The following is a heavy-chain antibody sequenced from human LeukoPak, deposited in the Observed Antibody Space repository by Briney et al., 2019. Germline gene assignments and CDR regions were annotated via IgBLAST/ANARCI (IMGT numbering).Heavy chain of an antibody. D-gene: IGHD3-16*01. CDR2: VTSYSGGT. Sequence: ASVKVSCKASGYTFNNYGISWVRQAPGQGLEWMGWVTSYSGGTNYAQKFQGRVTMTRDTSISTAYMELSRLRSDDTAVFYCARASFWESPINWFDPWGQGTLVTVSS. V-gene: IGHV1-2*02. CDR1: GYTFNNYG. J-gene: IGHJ5*02. CDR3: ARASFWESPINWFDP.